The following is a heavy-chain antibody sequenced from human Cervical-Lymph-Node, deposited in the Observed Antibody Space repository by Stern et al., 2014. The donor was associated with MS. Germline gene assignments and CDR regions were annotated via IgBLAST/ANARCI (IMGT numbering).Heavy chain of an antibody. CDR2: ISAYNCTT. Sequence: QLVQSGAEVKKPGASVKVSCKASGYTFTRYGISWVRQAPGQGLEWMVWISAYNCTTNYAQERQGRGTKTTDTSTSTAYMELRSLRSDDTAVYYCARGLLGSENAFDIWCQGTMVTVSS. CDR1: GYTFTRYG. D-gene: IGHD2-15*01. CDR3: ARGLLGSENAFDI. V-gene: IGHV1-18*01. J-gene: IGHJ3*02.